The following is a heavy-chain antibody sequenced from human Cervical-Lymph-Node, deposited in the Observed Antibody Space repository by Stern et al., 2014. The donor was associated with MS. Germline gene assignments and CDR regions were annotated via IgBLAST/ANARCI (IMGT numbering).Heavy chain of an antibody. CDR2: INPKSGGT. CDR1: GYIFTDYY. D-gene: IGHD6-6*01. J-gene: IGHJ5*02. V-gene: IGHV1-2*02. Sequence: QLVQSGAEVEKPAASVKVSCKASGYIFTDYYLHWVRQAPGQRLEWMGRINPKSGGTSYAQSFQGMVPLTRDTSITTAYMDLSRLTSDDTAVYYCTRALRIADRPSPGGHWFDPWGQGTLVIVSS. CDR3: TRALRIADRPSPGGHWFDP.